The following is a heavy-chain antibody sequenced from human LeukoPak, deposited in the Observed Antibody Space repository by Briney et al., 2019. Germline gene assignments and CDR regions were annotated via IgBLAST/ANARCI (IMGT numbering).Heavy chain of an antibody. CDR2: ISGSGGST. D-gene: IGHD4-17*01. J-gene: IGHJ4*02. Sequence: GGSLRLSCAASGFTFSSYAMSWVRQAPGKGLEWVSAISGSGGSTYYADSVKGRFTISRDNSKNTLYLQMNSLRAEDTAVYYCAKRPFYGDYVRYFDYWGQGTLVTVSS. V-gene: IGHV3-23*01. CDR1: GFTFSSYA. CDR3: AKRPFYGDYVRYFDY.